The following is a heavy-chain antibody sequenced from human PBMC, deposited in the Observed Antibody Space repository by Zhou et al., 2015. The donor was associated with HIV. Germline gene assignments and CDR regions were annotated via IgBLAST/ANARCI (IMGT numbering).Heavy chain of an antibody. Sequence: QVQLVQSGTEVKRPGSSVKVSCKASGGSFSDSEISWVRQAPGQGLEWMGGIIPIYGTANYAQKFQGRVTLTADKSTSTAFMELSSLRSEDTAVYYCARDAVYDFSTGYYSYDHGMDVWGQGTTVSVSS. CDR2: IIPIYGTA. CDR1: GGSFSDSE. CDR3: ARDAVYDFSTGYYSYDHGMDV. V-gene: IGHV1-69*06. J-gene: IGHJ6*02. D-gene: IGHD3/OR15-3a*01.